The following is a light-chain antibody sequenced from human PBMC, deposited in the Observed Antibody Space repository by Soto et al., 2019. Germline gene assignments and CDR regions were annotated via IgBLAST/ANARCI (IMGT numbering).Light chain of an antibody. CDR2: GAS. J-gene: IGKJ4*01. CDR3: QQYNDWPLT. CDR1: QSVNSN. Sequence: EIVMTQSPATLSVSPGERATLSCRASQSVNSNLAWYQQKPGQAPRLLIYGASTRATVIPVTFSGSGSGTEFTLTITSLQSEDVAVYYCQQYNDWPLTLGGGTKVELK. V-gene: IGKV3-15*01.